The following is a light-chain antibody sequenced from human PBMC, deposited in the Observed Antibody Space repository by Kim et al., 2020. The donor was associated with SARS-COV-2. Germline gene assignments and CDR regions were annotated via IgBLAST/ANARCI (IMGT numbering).Light chain of an antibody. CDR1: SYNIGSNY. J-gene: IGLJ3*02. CDR2: RNN. Sequence: QRVTISCSGSSYNIGSNYVYWYQQRPGTAPKLLIYRNNQRPSGVPDRFSGSKSGTSASLAISGLRSEDEADYYCAAWDDSLSGSWVFGGGTQLTVL. V-gene: IGLV1-47*01. CDR3: AAWDDSLSGSWV.